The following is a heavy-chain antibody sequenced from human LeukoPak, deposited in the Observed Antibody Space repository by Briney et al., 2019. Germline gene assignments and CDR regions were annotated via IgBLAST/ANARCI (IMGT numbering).Heavy chain of an antibody. V-gene: IGHV4-59*01. CDR1: GGSFSGYY. D-gene: IGHD2-2*02. J-gene: IGHJ6*02. CDR2: IYYSGST. CDR3: ARAETIVVVPAAINHYYGMDV. Sequence: SETLSLTCAVYGGSFSGYYWSWIRQPPGKGLEWIGYIYYSGSTNYNPSLKSRVTISVDTSKNQFSLKLSSVTAADTAVYYCARAETIVVVPAAINHYYGMDVWGQGTTVTVSS.